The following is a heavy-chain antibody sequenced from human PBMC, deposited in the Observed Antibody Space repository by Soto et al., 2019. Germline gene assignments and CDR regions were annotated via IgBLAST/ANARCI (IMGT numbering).Heavy chain of an antibody. Sequence: ASVKVSCKASGGTFSSYTISWVRQAPGQGLEWMGRIIAILGIANYAQKFQGRVTMTTDTSTSTAYMELRSLRSEDTAVYYCAIGSQGSYFDYWGQGTLVTVSS. CDR1: GGTFSSYT. CDR2: IIAILGIA. V-gene: IGHV1-69*02. D-gene: IGHD2-15*01. J-gene: IGHJ4*02. CDR3: AIGSQGSYFDY.